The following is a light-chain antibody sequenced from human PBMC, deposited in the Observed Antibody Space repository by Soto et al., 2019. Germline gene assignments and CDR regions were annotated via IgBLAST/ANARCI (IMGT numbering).Light chain of an antibody. CDR3: QQYNNWPWT. CDR2: GAS. V-gene: IGKV3-15*01. CDR1: QSISDT. Sequence: ELVLTQSPATLSVSPVGRATLSCMASQSISDTLAWYQQKPGQAPRLLIHGASTRAPGFPARFSGSGSGTDFTLTISSLQSEDFAVYYCQQYNNWPWTFGQGTKVDIK. J-gene: IGKJ1*01.